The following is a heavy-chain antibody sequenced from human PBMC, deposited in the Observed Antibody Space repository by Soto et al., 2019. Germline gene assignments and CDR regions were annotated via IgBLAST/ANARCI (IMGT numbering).Heavy chain of an antibody. V-gene: IGHV3-21*01. CDR3: ARDDPPYYYGSGSYVDAFDI. D-gene: IGHD3-10*01. J-gene: IGHJ3*02. CDR2: ISSSSSYI. Sequence: GGSLRLSCAASGFTFSSYSMNWVRQAPGKGLEWVSSISSSSSYIYYADSVKGRFTISRDNAKNSLYLQMNSLRAEDTAVYYCARDDPPYYYGSGSYVDAFDIWGQGTMVTASS. CDR1: GFTFSSYS.